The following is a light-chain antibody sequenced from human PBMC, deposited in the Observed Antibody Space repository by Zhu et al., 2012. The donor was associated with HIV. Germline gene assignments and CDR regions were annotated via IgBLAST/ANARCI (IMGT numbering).Light chain of an antibody. CDR3: QQYNSNSWA. V-gene: IGKV1-5*03. J-gene: IGKJ1*01. CDR2: KAS. CDR1: QSISKW. Sequence: DIQMTQSPSTLSASVGDRVTITCRARQSISKWLAWYQQKPGKVPKLLIYKASSLESGVPSRFSGSGSGTEFTLTISSLQPDDFATYYCQQYNSNSWAFGQGTKVEIK.